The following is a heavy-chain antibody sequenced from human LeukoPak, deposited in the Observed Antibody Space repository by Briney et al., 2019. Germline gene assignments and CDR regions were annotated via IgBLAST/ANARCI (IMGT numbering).Heavy chain of an antibody. D-gene: IGHD2-2*02. CDR3: ANGYRGIEAFDV. V-gene: IGHV3-23*01. CDR1: GFTFSTSA. J-gene: IGHJ3*01. Sequence: PGGSLRLSCAASGFTFSTSAMSWVRQAPGKGLEWVSAITGGGDYTYYADSVKGRFTISRDNPKNAVYLQMISLRAEDTAVYYCANGYRGIEAFDVWGQGTMVTVSS. CDR2: ITGGGDYT.